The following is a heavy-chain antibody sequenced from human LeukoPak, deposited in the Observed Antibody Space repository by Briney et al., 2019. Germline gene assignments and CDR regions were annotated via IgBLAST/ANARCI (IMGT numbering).Heavy chain of an antibody. CDR3: VTGNYRSFYYYYMDV. Sequence: GGSLRLSCAASAISFRSYEVNWVRQAPGKGLEWVSFITPSGSDIYYADSVRGRFATSRDNAKDFVFLHMNSPGVEDTAVYYCVTGNYRSFYYYYMDVWGKGTTVTVS. D-gene: IGHD1-7*01. J-gene: IGHJ6*03. V-gene: IGHV3-48*03. CDR1: AISFRSYE. CDR2: ITPSGSDI.